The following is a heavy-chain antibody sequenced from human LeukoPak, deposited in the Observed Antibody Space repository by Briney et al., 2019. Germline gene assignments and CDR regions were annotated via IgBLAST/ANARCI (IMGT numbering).Heavy chain of an antibody. Sequence: SETLSLTCAVYGGSFSGYYWSWIRQPPGKGLEWIGEINHSGSTNYNPSLKSRVTISVDTSKNQFSLKLSSVTAADTAVYYCARSVQALFDYWGQGTLVTVSS. CDR2: INHSGST. V-gene: IGHV4-34*01. D-gene: IGHD3-10*02. CDR1: GGSFSGYY. CDR3: ARSVQALFDY. J-gene: IGHJ4*02.